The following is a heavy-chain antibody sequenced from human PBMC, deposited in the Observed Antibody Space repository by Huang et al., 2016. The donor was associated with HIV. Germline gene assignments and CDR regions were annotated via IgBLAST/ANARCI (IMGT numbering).Heavy chain of an antibody. Sequence: QGQLVESGGGVVRPGRSLRLSCAASGFSFSNYAMHWVRQAQGKRLEWGTFISNDGTTTYYANSVKGRFTISRDNFKNTLYLQMNRLRGDDTAVYYCTREYTVAGAFDIWGQGTMVTVSS. CDR3: TREYTVAGAFDI. V-gene: IGHV3-30-3*01. J-gene: IGHJ3*02. D-gene: IGHD5-12*01. CDR1: GFSFSNYA. CDR2: ISNDGTTT.